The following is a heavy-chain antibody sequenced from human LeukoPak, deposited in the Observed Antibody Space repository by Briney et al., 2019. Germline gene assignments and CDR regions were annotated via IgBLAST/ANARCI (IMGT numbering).Heavy chain of an antibody. CDR2: LRYDGSDK. Sequence: PGGSLRLSCAASGFTFSDYGMHWVRQAPGKGLEWVAFLRYDGSDKYYTDSVKGRFTISRDNSQNTLYLQMNSLKTEDTAVYYCTPVVLVITFGGVITDRWGQGTLVTVSS. CDR1: GFTFSDYG. V-gene: IGHV3-30*02. J-gene: IGHJ4*02. D-gene: IGHD3-16*01. CDR3: TPVVLVITFGGVITDR.